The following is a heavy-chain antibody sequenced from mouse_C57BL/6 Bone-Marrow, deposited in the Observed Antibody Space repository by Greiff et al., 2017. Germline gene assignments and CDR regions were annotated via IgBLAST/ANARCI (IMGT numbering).Heavy chain of an antibody. CDR2: ISYDGSN. Sequence: EVKLEESGPGLVKPSQSLSLTCSVTGYSITSGYYWNWIRQFPGNKLEWMGYISYDGSNNYNPSLKNRIPITRDTSKHQFFLKLNSVTTEDTATYYCASGNPGFAYWGQGTLVTVSA. CDR3: ASGNPGFAY. J-gene: IGHJ3*01. CDR1: GYSITSGYY. V-gene: IGHV3-6*01.